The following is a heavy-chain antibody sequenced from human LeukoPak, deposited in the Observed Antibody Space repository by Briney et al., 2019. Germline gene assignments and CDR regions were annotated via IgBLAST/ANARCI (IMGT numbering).Heavy chain of an antibody. D-gene: IGHD6-19*01. CDR2: IYSGGST. CDR1: GFTVSSNY. J-gene: IGHJ3*02. CDR3: ARDLGGSGWSLAFDI. V-gene: IGHV3-53*01. Sequence: PGGSLRLSCAASGFTVSSNYMSWVRQAPGKGLEWVSVIYSGGSTYYADSVKGRFTISRDNSKNTLYLQMNSLRAEDTAVYYCARDLGGSGWSLAFDIWGQGTMVTVSS.